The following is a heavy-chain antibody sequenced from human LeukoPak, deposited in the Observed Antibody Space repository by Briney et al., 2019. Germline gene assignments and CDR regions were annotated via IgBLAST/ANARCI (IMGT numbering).Heavy chain of an antibody. CDR3: ARSAYSSSWYYYYYMDV. Sequence: GGSLRLSCAASGFTFSSYAMNWVRQAPGKGLEWVAVISYDGGNKYYADSVKGRFTISRDNSKNTLYLQMNSLRAEDTAVYYCARSAYSSSWYYYYYMDVWGKGTTVTVSS. J-gene: IGHJ6*03. D-gene: IGHD6-13*01. CDR2: ISYDGGNK. CDR1: GFTFSSYA. V-gene: IGHV3-30*04.